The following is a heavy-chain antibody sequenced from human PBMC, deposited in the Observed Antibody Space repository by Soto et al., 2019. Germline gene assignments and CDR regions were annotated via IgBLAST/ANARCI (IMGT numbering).Heavy chain of an antibody. CDR2: ITGSGGST. CDR1: GFTFSTYA. CDR3: AKDRYGDYGGIDY. J-gene: IGHJ4*02. Sequence: EVQLLESGGGLVQPGGSLRLSCAASGFTFSTYAMIWVRQAPGTGLEWVSVITGSGGSTYYADSVKGRFTISRDTSKNTLFLQMTSLRAEDTAVYYCAKDRYGDYGGIDYWGQGTMVTVSS. D-gene: IGHD4-17*01. V-gene: IGHV3-23*01.